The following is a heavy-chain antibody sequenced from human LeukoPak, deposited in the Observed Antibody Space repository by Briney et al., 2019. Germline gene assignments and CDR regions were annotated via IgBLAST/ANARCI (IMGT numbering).Heavy chain of an antibody. CDR2: IYYSGST. J-gene: IGHJ4*02. D-gene: IGHD4-23*01. Sequence: PSETLSLTCTVSGGSISSGDYYWSWIRQHPGKGLEWIGYIYYSGSTYYNPSLKSRVTISVDTSKNQFSLKLSSVTAADTAVYYCARAPDYGGNFDYWGQGTLVTVSS. V-gene: IGHV4-31*03. CDR3: ARAPDYGGNFDY. CDR1: GGSISSGDYY.